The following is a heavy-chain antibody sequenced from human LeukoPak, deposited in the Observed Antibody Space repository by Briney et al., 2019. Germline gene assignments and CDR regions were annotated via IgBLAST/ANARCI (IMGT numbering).Heavy chain of an antibody. CDR2: ISGDGGST. CDR3: AKDPASYGSTYYYYGMDV. V-gene: IGHV3-43*02. D-gene: IGHD5-18*01. Sequence: GGSLRLSCAASGCTFDDCAMHWVRHAPGKGLEWVSLISGDGGSTYYADSVKGRFTISRDNSKNSLYLQMNSLRTEDTALYYCAKDPASYGSTYYYYGMDVWGQGTTVTVSS. J-gene: IGHJ6*02. CDR1: GCTFDDCA.